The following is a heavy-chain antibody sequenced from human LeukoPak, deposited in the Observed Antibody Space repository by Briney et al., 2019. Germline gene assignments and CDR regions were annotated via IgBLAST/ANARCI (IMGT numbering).Heavy chain of an antibody. CDR2: IYYSGST. CDR1: GGSISSYY. CDR3: XXSPEEMHTIFGVVIPNWFDP. J-gene: IGHJ5*02. Sequence: SETLSLTCTVSGGSISSYYWSWIRQPPGKGLEWIGYIYYSGSTNYNPSLKSRVTISVDTSKNQFSLKLSSVTAADTAVYYCXXSPEEMHTIFGVVIPNWFDPWGQGTLVTVSS. V-gene: IGHV4-59*01. D-gene: IGHD3-3*01.